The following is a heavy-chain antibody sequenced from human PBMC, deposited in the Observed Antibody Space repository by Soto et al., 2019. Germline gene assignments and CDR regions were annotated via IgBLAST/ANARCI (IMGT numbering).Heavy chain of an antibody. CDR2: IYYSGST. CDR1: GGSISSGGYY. D-gene: IGHD6-6*01. J-gene: IGHJ5*02. Sequence: QVQLQESGPGLVKPSQTLSLTCTVSGGSISSGGYYWSCIRQHPGKGLEWIGYIYYSGSTYYNPSLKSRVTIAVDTSKNQFALKLSSVTAADTAVYYCAPLAARIGRGFDPWGQGTLVTVSS. V-gene: IGHV4-31*03. CDR3: APLAARIGRGFDP.